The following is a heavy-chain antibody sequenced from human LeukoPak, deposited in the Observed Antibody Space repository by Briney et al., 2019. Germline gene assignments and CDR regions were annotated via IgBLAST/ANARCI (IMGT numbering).Heavy chain of an antibody. V-gene: IGHV4-59*10. CDR3: AAEEMATTN. Sequence: SETLSLTCAVYGGSFSGYYWSWIRQPAGKGLEWIGRIYTSGSTNYNPSLKSRVTMSVDTSKNQFSLKLSSVTAADTAVYYCAAEEMATTNWGQGTLVTVSS. CDR2: IYTSGST. CDR1: GGSFSGYY. D-gene: IGHD1-1*01. J-gene: IGHJ4*02.